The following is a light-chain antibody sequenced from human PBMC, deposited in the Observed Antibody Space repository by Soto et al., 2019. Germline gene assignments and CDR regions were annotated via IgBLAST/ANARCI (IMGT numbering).Light chain of an antibody. Sequence: QSALTQPASVSGSPGQSITISCTGTSSDVGGYNYVSWYQQHPGKAPKLMIYDVSYRPSGVSNRFSGSKSGDTASLTTSGLQAEDEADYYCSSYSNSTTRVFGGGTKLTAL. CDR3: SSYSNSTTRV. CDR2: DVS. V-gene: IGLV2-14*03. J-gene: IGLJ2*01. CDR1: SSDVGGYNY.